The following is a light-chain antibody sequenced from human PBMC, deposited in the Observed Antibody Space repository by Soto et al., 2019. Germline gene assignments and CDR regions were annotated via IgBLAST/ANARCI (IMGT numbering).Light chain of an antibody. Sequence: DIQMTQSPSSLSASVGDRVTITCRTSQSISNYLNWYQQKPGKAPKLLIYAAYSLQSGVQSRFSGSGSGTDFTLTIRSLQPEDFAIYYCKQNFRTPRTFGQGTKVDIK. J-gene: IGKJ1*01. V-gene: IGKV1-39*01. CDR3: KQNFRTPRT. CDR1: QSISNY. CDR2: AAY.